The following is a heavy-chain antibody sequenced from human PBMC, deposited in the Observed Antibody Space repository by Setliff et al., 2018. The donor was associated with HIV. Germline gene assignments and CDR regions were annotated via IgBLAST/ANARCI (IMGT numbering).Heavy chain of an antibody. CDR3: ARFSSTGWRRAFDV. CDR2: IDHSGST. J-gene: IGHJ3*01. Sequence: PSETLSLTCTLYGASFSGYYWGWIRQPPGKGLEWIGEIDHSGSTNNNPSLKSRLTISVDTSKKQFSLRLTSLTAADTAVYFCARFSSTGWRRAFDVWGQGTKVTVSS. V-gene: IGHV4-34*01. CDR1: GASFSGYY. D-gene: IGHD6-19*01.